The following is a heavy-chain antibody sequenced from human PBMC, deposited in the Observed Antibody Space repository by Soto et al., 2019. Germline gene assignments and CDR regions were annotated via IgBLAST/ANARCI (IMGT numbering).Heavy chain of an antibody. CDR3: ARGMAEEQIFYYFDY. V-gene: IGHV4-61*01. Sequence: SETLSLTCTVSGGSVSSGSYYWSWIRQPPGKGLEWIGYIYYSGSTTYNPSLKNRVTISVDASKSQFYLKLSSVTAADTSVYYCARGMAEEQIFYYFDYWGQGALVTVSS. CDR1: GGSVSSGSYY. J-gene: IGHJ4*02. CDR2: IYYSGST. D-gene: IGHD3-9*01.